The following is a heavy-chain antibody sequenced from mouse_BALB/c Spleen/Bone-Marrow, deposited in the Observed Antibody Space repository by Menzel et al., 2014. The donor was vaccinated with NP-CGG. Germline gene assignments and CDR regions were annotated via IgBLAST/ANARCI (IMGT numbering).Heavy chain of an antibody. CDR3: ATYYRYDRRFAY. D-gene: IGHD2-14*01. CDR1: GFNIKDTY. CDR2: IDPANGNT. Sequence: EVQLQQSGAELVKPGASVKLSCTASGFNIKDTYMHWVKQRPERGLEWIGRIDPANGNTKYDPKFQGKATITADTSSNTAYLQLSSLTSEDTAAYYCATYYRYDRRFAYWGQGTLVTVSA. J-gene: IGHJ3*01. V-gene: IGHV14-3*02.